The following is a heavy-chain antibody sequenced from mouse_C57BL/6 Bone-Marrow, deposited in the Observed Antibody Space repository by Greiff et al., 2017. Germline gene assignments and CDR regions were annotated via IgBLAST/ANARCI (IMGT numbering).Heavy chain of an antibody. J-gene: IGHJ4*01. CDR3: AREGLLVLYYAMDY. CDR1: GFTFSSYG. D-gene: IGHD3-3*01. V-gene: IGHV5-6*01. CDR2: ISSGGSYT. Sequence: EVKVVESGGDLVKPGGSLKLSCAASGFTFSSYGMSWVRQTPDKRLEWVATISSGGSYTYYPDSVKGRFTISRDNAKNTLYLQMSSLKSEDTAMYYCAREGLLVLYYAMDYWGQGTSVTVSS.